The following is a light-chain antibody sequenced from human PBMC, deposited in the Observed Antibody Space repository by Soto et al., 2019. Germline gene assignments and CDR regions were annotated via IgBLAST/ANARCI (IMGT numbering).Light chain of an antibody. CDR1: QSISSW. Sequence: DIQLTQSPSTLSASLGVRVTITCRASQSISSWLAWYQQKPGRAPKLLIYKASSLESGVPSRFSGSGSGTEFTLTISSLQPDDFATYYCQQYNSYPWTFGQGTKVDIK. CDR2: KAS. CDR3: QQYNSYPWT. J-gene: IGKJ1*01. V-gene: IGKV1-5*03.